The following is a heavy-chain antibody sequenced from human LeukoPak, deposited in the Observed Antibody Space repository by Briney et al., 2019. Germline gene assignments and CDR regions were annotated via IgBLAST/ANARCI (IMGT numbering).Heavy chain of an antibody. CDR1: GFTFSSFG. Sequence: GGSLRLSCAASGFTFSSFGMGWVRQAPGKGLEWVSTFGISGSTYFADSVKGRFTISRDTSKNTLYLQMDSLRAEDTAVYYRARSGPYYFDYWGQGTLVTVSS. D-gene: IGHD3-10*01. V-gene: IGHV3-23*01. J-gene: IGHJ4*02. CDR3: ARSGPYYFDY. CDR2: FGISGST.